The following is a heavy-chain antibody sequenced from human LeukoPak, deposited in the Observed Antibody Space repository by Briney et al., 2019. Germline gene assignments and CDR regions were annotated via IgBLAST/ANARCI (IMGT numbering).Heavy chain of an antibody. CDR1: GGSISSSSYY. J-gene: IGHJ4*02. D-gene: IGHD3-16*01. CDR3: ATVTGGDY. Sequence: PSETLSLTCTVSGGSISSSSYYWGWIRQPPGKGLEWIGSIYYSGSTYYNPSLKSRVTISVDTSKIQCSLKVSSVTAADTAVYYCATVTGGDYWGQGTLVTVSS. V-gene: IGHV4-39*01. CDR2: IYYSGST.